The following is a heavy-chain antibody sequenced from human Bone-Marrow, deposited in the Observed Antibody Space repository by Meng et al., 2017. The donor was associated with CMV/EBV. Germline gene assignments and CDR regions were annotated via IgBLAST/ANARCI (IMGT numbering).Heavy chain of an antibody. D-gene: IGHD3-22*01. CDR1: GDSVSSNSAA. CDR3: ARVADDYYDSSGYYNLRRVYYFDY. V-gene: IGHV6-1*01. J-gene: IGHJ4*02. Sequence: SQTLSLTCAISGDSVSSNSAAWNWIRQSPSRGLEWLGRTYYRSKWYNDYAVSVKSRITINPDTSKNQFSLKLSSVTAADTAVYYCARVADDYYDSSGYYNLRRVYYFDYWGQGTLVTVSS. CDR2: TYYRSKWYN.